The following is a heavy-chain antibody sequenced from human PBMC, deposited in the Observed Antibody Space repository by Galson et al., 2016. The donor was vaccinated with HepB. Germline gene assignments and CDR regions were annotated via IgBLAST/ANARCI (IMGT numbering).Heavy chain of an antibody. CDR1: GDSVSSDSAG. V-gene: IGHV6-1*01. J-gene: IGHJ4*02. Sequence: CAISGDSVSSDSAGWNWIRQSPERGLEWLGRTYYRSGWYHDHATSLGGRLMLYGDTSKNQFSLQLTSVTVEDTAVYYCAKDLGDVTAAAGYWGQGTLVTVSS. CDR3: AKDLGDVTAAAGY. CDR2: TYYRSGWYH. D-gene: IGHD6-13*01.